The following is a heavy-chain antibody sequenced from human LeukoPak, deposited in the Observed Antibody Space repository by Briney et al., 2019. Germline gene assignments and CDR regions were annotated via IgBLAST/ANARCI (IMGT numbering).Heavy chain of an antibody. CDR1: GYTFTGYY. CDR3: ARFFRGSSDAFDI. V-gene: IGHV1-2*02. Sequence: ASVKVSCKASGYTFTGYYMHWVRQAPGQGLEWMGWINPNSGGTNYAQKFQGRVTMTRDTSISTAYMELSRLRSDDTDVYYCARFFRGSSDAFDIWGQGTMVTVSS. CDR2: INPNSGGT. D-gene: IGHD1-26*01. J-gene: IGHJ3*02.